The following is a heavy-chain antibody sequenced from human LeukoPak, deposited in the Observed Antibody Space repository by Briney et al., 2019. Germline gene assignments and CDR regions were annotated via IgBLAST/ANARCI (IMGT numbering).Heavy chain of an antibody. CDR2: IYIGGST. CDR1: GGSITSGHYC. CDR3: ASSDAFYSEYFYH. J-gene: IGHJ1*01. Sequence: SQTLSLTCTVSGGSITSGHYCWSWLRQPAGKGLEYIGRIYIGGSTTYSPSFERRVTISGDTSKNQFSLNVTSVTAADTAVYFCASSDAFYSEYFYHWGQGTLVTVSS. D-gene: IGHD3-16*01. V-gene: IGHV4-61*02.